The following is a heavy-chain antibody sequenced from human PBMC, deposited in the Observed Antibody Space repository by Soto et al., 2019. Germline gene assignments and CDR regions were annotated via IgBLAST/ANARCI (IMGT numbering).Heavy chain of an antibody. Sequence: KPSETLSLTCAVYGGSFSGYYWSWIRQPPGKGLEWIGEINHSGSTNYNPSLKSRVTISVDTSKNQFSLKLSSVTAADTAVYYCARGNYGGNRPRGFQHWGQGTLVTVSS. CDR2: INHSGST. CDR3: ARGNYGGNRPRGFQH. J-gene: IGHJ1*01. CDR1: GGSFSGYY. V-gene: IGHV4-34*01. D-gene: IGHD4-17*01.